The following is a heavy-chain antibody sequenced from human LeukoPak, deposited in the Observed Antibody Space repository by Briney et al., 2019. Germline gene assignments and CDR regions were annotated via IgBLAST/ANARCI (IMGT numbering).Heavy chain of an antibody. CDR3: ARGLGVPAAVFSDFGY. CDR2: ISYDGSNK. D-gene: IGHD2-2*01. J-gene: IGHJ4*02. Sequence: GGSLRLSCAASGFTFSSYAIHWVRQAPGKGLEWVAVISYDGSNKYYADSVKGRSTISRDNSKNTLYLQMNSLRAEDTAVYYCARGLGVPAAVFSDFGYWGQGTLVTVSS. CDR1: GFTFSSYA. V-gene: IGHV3-30-3*01.